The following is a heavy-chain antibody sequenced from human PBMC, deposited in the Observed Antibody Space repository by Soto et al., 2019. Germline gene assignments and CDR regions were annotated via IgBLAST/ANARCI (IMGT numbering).Heavy chain of an antibody. D-gene: IGHD6-6*01. V-gene: IGHV1-18*01. CDR3: ARRGASIFDS. CDR2: ISVYNDKR. J-gene: IGHJ4*02. CDR1: GYTFTIYG. Sequence: QVELVQSGGEVKKPGASVTVSCKASGYTFTIYGIAWVRQVPGQGLEWMGWISVYNDKRNYAQKFQGRVTMTTDTSTSTAYLSLSNLRSDYTAVYFCARRGASIFDSWGQGTLVTVSS.